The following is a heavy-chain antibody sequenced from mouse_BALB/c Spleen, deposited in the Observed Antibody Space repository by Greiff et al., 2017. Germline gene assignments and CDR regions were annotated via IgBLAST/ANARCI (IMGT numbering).Heavy chain of an antibody. Sequence: QVQLQQSGPELVRPGVSVKISCKGSGYTFTDYAMHWVKQSHAKSLEWIGVISTYYGNTNYNQKFKGKATMTVDKSSSTAYMELARLTSEDSAIYYCARDGLYDGYYESAMDYWGQGTSVTVSS. J-gene: IGHJ4*01. CDR3: ARDGLYDGYYESAMDY. CDR1: GYTFTDYA. V-gene: IGHV1-67*01. D-gene: IGHD2-3*01. CDR2: ISTYYGNT.